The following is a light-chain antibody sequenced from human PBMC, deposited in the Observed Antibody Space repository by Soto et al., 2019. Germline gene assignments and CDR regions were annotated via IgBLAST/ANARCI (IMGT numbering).Light chain of an antibody. V-gene: IGKV1-39*01. Sequence: DIQMTQSPSSLSASVGDRVTITCRPSQSISNYLNWYQQKPGKAPKLLIYAASSLQSGAPSRFSGSGSGTDFTLTISSLQPEDFATYFCQQSYSTPRTFGQGTKLEIK. CDR1: QSISNY. J-gene: IGKJ2*01. CDR2: AAS. CDR3: QQSYSTPRT.